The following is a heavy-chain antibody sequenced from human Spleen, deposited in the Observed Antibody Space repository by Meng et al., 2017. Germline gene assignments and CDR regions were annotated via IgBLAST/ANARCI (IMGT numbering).Heavy chain of an antibody. J-gene: IGHJ4*02. V-gene: IGHV3-23*03. D-gene: IGHD7-27*01. CDR1: GFTFGTYT. Sequence: EVNLLEAGGGSIPPGWSLRLPCAASGFTFGTYTMNWFRQPPGMGLEWVSVIDNRGNNIHYADSVKGRFTISRDNSENTPYLQMNSLRVEDAAVYYCATYTQTGASWDYWGQGTLVTVSS. CDR3: ATYTQTGASWDY. CDR2: IDNRGNNI.